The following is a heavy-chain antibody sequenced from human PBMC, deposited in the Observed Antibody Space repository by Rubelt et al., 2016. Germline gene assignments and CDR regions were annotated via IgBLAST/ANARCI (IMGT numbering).Heavy chain of an antibody. CDR1: GYTFTSYG. CDR2: ISAYKGNT. V-gene: IGHV1-18*01. D-gene: IGHD3-10*01. CDR3: ARCYGSGSYGNWFDP. J-gene: IGHJ5*02. Sequence: QVQLVQSGAEVKKPGASVKVSCKASGYTFTSYGISWVRQAPGQGLEWMGWISAYKGNTDYAQKLQGRRTMTTATSTSPAYMELRSLSSDDTSVYYCARCYGSGSYGNWFDPWGQGTLVTVSS.